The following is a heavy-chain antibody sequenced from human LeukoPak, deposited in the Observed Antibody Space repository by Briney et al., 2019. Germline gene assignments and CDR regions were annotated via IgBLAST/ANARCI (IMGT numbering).Heavy chain of an antibody. J-gene: IGHJ4*02. V-gene: IGHV1-69*05. CDR2: IIPIFGAA. CDR3: ARQVRGVLDY. Sequence: APVKVSCKASGGTFSSYAISWVRQAPGQGLEWMGGIIPIFGAANYAQKFQGRVTITTDESTSTAYMELSSLRSEDTAVYYCARQVRGVLDYWGQGTLVTVSS. D-gene: IGHD3-10*01. CDR1: GGTFSSYA.